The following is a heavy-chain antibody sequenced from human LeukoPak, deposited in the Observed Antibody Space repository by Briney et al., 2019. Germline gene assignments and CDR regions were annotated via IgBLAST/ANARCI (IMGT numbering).Heavy chain of an antibody. V-gene: IGHV3-48*03. CDR3: ARDYGSSCFDY. J-gene: IGHJ4*02. CDR1: GFTFSSYE. CDR2: ISSSVSTI. Sequence: GGSLRLSCAASGFTFSSYEMNWVRQAPGKGLEWVSYISSSVSTIYYADSVKGRFTISRDNAKNSLYLQMNSLRAEDTAVYYCARDYGSSCFDYWGQGTLVTVSS. D-gene: IGHD6-13*01.